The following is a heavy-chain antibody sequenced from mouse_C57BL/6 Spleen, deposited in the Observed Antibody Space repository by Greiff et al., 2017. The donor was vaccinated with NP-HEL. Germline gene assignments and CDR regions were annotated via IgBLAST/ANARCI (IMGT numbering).Heavy chain of an antibody. CDR3: ARSLDWYFDV. CDR2: IYPGDGDT. CDR1: GYAFSSSW. Sequence: VQLQQSGPELVKPGASVKISCKASGYAFSSSWMNWVKQRPGKGLEWIGRIYPGDGDTNYNGKLKGKATLTADKSSSTAYMQLSSLTSEDSAVYFCARSLDWYFDVWGTGTTVTVSS. J-gene: IGHJ1*03. V-gene: IGHV1-82*01.